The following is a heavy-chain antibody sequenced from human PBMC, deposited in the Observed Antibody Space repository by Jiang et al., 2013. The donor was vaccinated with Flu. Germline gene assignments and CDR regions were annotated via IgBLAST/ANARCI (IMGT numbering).Heavy chain of an antibody. V-gene: IGHV5-10-1*01. CDR3: ARQYPTWYYFDY. Sequence: GHVTISADKSISTAYLQWSSLKASDTAMYYCARQYPTWYYFDYWGQGTLVTVSS. D-gene: IGHD2-2*02. J-gene: IGHJ4*02.